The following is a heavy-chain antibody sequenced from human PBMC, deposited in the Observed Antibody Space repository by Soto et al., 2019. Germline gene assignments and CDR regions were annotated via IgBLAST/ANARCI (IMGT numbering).Heavy chain of an antibody. CDR3: ARPGYSSNWYWFDS. Sequence: SETLSLTCAVSGVSFRSSDYYWGWIRQPPNKGLEWIGSMHYSGSTFYNPSLKSRVTISVDTSKNQFSLKLTSVTAADTAVYYCARPGYSSNWYWFDSWGQGTLVTVSS. D-gene: IGHD6-13*01. CDR2: MHYSGST. J-gene: IGHJ5*01. CDR1: GVSFRSSDYY. V-gene: IGHV4-39*01.